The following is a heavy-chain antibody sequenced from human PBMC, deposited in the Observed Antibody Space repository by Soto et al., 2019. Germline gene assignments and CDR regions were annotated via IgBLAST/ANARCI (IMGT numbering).Heavy chain of an antibody. D-gene: IGHD1-1*01. CDR3: ARDTNAALTFHYYGMDV. J-gene: IGHJ6*02. CDR2: INPNTGST. Sequence: QVQLVQSGTEVKKPGASVKVSCKASGYTFTSYYIHWVRQAPGQGLEWMGIINPNTGSTSSTQRFRERLSIDRDTSTSTVYMELSSLGSEDTAVYFCARDTNAALTFHYYGMDVWGQGTTVTVSS. CDR1: GYTFTSYY. V-gene: IGHV1-46*01.